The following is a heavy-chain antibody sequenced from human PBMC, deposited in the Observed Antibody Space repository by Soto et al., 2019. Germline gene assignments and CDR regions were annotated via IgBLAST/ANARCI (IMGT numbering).Heavy chain of an antibody. J-gene: IGHJ3*02. D-gene: IGHD6-13*01. Sequence: GGSLRLSCAASGFTFSSYSMNWVRQAPGKGLEWVSSISSSSSYIYYADSVKGRFTISRDNAKNSLYLQMNSLRAEDTAVYYCACCVEGMEPRDAFDIWGQGTMVTVSS. CDR2: ISSSSSYI. CDR1: GFTFSSYS. V-gene: IGHV3-21*01. CDR3: ACCVEGMEPRDAFDI.